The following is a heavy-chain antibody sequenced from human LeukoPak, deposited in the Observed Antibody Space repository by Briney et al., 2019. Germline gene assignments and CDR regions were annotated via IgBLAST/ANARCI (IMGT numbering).Heavy chain of an antibody. CDR3: AKGLSIAARPFRDAFDI. CDR2: ISWNSGSI. CDR1: GFTFDDYA. D-gene: IGHD6-6*01. V-gene: IGHV3-9*03. J-gene: IGHJ3*02. Sequence: GRSLRLSCAASGFTFDDYAMHWVRQAPGKGLEWVSGISWNSGSIGYADSVKGRFTISRDNAKNSLYLQMNSLRAEDMALYYCAKGLSIAARPFRDAFDIWGQGTMVTVSS.